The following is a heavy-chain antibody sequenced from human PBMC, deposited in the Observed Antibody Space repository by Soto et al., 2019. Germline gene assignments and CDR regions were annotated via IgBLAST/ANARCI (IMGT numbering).Heavy chain of an antibody. J-gene: IGHJ4*02. CDR1: GGSMSRGAYY. CDR2: ISNSGRT. D-gene: IGHD3-10*01. V-gene: IGHV4-30-4*08. Sequence: TLPLTGTGSGGSMSRGAYYWTWIRQHPVKGLEWIGYISNSGRTYYNPSLKSRLTISLDSAENQFSVRLTSVTAADTAVYYCARSLRRGPPFDYWGQGTLVTVSS. CDR3: ARSLRRGPPFDY.